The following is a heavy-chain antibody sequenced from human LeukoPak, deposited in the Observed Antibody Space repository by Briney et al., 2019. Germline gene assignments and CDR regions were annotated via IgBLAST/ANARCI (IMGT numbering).Heavy chain of an antibody. CDR1: GFTFSSYS. D-gene: IGHD5-12*01. J-gene: IGHJ4*02. V-gene: IGHV3-21*01. CDR2: ISSSSSYI. CDR3: ARGDSLYGGYVGY. Sequence: GGSLRLSCAASGFTFSSYSMSWVRQAPGKGLEWVSSISSSSSYIYYADSVKGRFTISRDNAKNSLYLQMNSLRAEDTAVYYCARGDSLYGGYVGYWGQGTLVTVSS.